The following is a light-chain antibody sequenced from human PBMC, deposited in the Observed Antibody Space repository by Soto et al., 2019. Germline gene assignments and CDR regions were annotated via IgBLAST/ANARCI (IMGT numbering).Light chain of an antibody. CDR3: QQYGSSGT. CDR1: QSVSNNY. J-gene: IGKJ1*01. Sequence: IVLTQSQGPLCLSPAGRATLSCRASQSVSNNYLAWYQQKPSQAPKLLIYGASKRATGIPDRFSGSGSGTDFTLTISRLEPEDFAVYYCQQYGSSGTFGQGTKVDI. V-gene: IGKV3-20*01. CDR2: GAS.